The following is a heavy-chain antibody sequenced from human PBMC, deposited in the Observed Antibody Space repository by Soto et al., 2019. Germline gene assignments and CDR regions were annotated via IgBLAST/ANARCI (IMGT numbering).Heavy chain of an antibody. CDR3: ARHQDSPAAFDI. Sequence: GESLKISCNGSGYSFTIYWIGWVREMPGKGLEWMGIIYPGDSDTRYSPSFQGQVTISADKSISTAYLQWSSLKASDTAMYYCARHQDSPAAFDIWGQGTMVTVSS. V-gene: IGHV5-51*01. CDR1: GYSFTIYW. J-gene: IGHJ3*02. CDR2: IYPGDSDT.